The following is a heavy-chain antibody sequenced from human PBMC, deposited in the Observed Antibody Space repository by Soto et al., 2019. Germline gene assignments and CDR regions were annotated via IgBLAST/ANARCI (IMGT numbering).Heavy chain of an antibody. J-gene: IGHJ4*02. D-gene: IGHD4-17*01. CDR1: GFTFSTYT. V-gene: IGHV3-21*01. Sequence: EVQLVESGGGLVKPGGSLRLSCAASGFTFSTYTMNWVRQAPGKGLEWVSSISSGSSYIYYEDSVRGRFTISRDNPKNSLYLQMTSLRAEDTAVYFCARGATTVSTGVDYWGQGTLVTVSS. CDR2: ISSGSSYI. CDR3: ARGATTVSTGVDY.